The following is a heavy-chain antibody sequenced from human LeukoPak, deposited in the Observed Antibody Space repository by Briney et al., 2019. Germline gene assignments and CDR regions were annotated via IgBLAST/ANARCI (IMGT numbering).Heavy chain of an antibody. CDR2: INTDGSST. D-gene: IGHD1-1*01. CDR1: GFTFSSYW. J-gene: IGHJ4*02. V-gene: IGHV3-74*01. Sequence: REGSLRLSCAASGFTFSSYWMHWVRQAPGKGLVWVSRINTDGSSTSYADSVKGRFTISRDNAENSLYLQMNSLRAEDTAVYYCARDSIQLWPNAIDFWGQGTLVTVSS. CDR3: ARDSIQLWPNAIDF.